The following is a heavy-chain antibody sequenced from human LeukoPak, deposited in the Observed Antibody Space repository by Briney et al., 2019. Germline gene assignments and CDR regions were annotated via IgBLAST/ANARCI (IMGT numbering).Heavy chain of an antibody. CDR1: GFTFSSYA. V-gene: IGHV3-30*04. CDR2: ISYDGSNK. CDR3: ARNGAVAWYYFDY. D-gene: IGHD3-3*01. J-gene: IGHJ4*02. Sequence: GGSLRLSCAASGFTFSSYAMHWVRQAPGKGLEWVAVISYDGSNKYYADSVKGRFTISRDDSKNTLYLRMNSLRAEDTAVYYCARNGAVAWYYFDYWGQGTLVTVSS.